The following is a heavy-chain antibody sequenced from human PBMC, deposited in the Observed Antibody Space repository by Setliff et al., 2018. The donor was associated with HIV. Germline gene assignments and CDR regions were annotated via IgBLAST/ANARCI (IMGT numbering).Heavy chain of an antibody. J-gene: IGHJ6*02. Sequence: GASVKVSCKASGDTFSSYGISWVRQAPGKGLEWMGGIIPMFGTGFYAQKFRDRVTITTDENRSTAYMELNSLRPEDTGVFYCARVGHSSSYHYYGMDVGGQGTTVTVSS. CDR3: ARVGHSSSYHYYGMDV. CDR2: IIPMFGTG. V-gene: IGHV1-69*05. CDR1: GDTFSSYG. D-gene: IGHD6-13*01.